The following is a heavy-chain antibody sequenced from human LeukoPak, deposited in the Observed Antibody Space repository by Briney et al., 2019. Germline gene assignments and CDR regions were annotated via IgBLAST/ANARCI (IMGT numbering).Heavy chain of an antibody. CDR1: GGSFSSHY. J-gene: IGHJ3*02. D-gene: IGHD4-17*01. CDR3: ARDPTTVTKGLDI. V-gene: IGHV4-59*11. Sequence: SETLSLTCSVSGGSFSSHYWSWIRQPPGKGLEWIGYISYIGSTNYNPSLKSRVTISVDTSKNQFSLKLSSVTAADTAVYYCARDPTTVTKGLDIWGQGTMVTVSS. CDR2: ISYIGST.